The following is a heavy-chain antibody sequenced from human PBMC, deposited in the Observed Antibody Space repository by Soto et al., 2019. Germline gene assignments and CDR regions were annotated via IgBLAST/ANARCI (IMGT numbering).Heavy chain of an antibody. Sequence: EVQLVESGGALVQPGRSLRLSCAASGFTFDDYAMHWVRQATGKGPEWVSGISWDSASIGYADSVKGRFTISRDNAKKALYLGMNSLRPADTAVYVCRKDLTTLVRRCDYWGKGTLVPVAS. CDR1: GFTFDDYA. V-gene: IGHV3-9*01. CDR2: ISWDSASI. J-gene: IGHJ4*02. CDR3: RKDLTTLVRRCDY. D-gene: IGHD5-18*01.